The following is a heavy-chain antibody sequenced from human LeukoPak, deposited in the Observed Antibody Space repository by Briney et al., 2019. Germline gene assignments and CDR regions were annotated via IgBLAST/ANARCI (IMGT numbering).Heavy chain of an antibody. CDR1: GYSISSGYY. V-gene: IGHV4-38-2*02. Sequence: SETLSLTCTVSGYSISSGYYWGWIRQPPGKGLEWIGSIYHSGSTYYNPSLKSRVTISVDTSKNQFSLKLSSVTAADTAVYYCARSYGDYVRTPLGDYWGQGTLVTVSS. J-gene: IGHJ4*02. D-gene: IGHD4-17*01. CDR3: ARSYGDYVRTPLGDY. CDR2: IYHSGST.